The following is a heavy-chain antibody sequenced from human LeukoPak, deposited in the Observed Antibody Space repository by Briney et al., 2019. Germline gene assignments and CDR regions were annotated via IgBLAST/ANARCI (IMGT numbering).Heavy chain of an antibody. V-gene: IGHV3-7*01. D-gene: IGHD2-15*01. Sequence: GGSLRLSCAASGLTFSSYWMRWVRQAPGKGGEWVAHIKQDGSEKYYVDSVKGRFTISRDNAKNSLYLQMKSLRAEDTAVYYCARPMRYCSGGSCFPFDSWGQGTRVTVSS. CDR1: GLTFSSYW. CDR3: ARPMRYCSGGSCFPFDS. J-gene: IGHJ4*02. CDR2: IKQDGSEK.